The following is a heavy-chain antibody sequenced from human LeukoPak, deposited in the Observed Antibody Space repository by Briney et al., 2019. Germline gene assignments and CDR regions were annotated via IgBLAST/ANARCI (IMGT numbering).Heavy chain of an antibody. J-gene: IGHJ4*02. V-gene: IGHV4-30-4*01. CDR2: IYYSGST. Sequence: SQTLSLTCTVSGGSISSGDYYWSWIRQPPGKGLEWIGYIYYSGSTYYNPSLKSRVTISVDTSKNQFSLKLSSVTAADTAVYYCARGPNYYDGSGYYYWGQGTLVTVSS. D-gene: IGHD3-22*01. CDR3: ARGPNYYDGSGYYY. CDR1: GGSISSGDYY.